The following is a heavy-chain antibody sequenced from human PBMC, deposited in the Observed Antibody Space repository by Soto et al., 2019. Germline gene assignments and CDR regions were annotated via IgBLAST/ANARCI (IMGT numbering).Heavy chain of an antibody. CDR2: IYHTGTT. J-gene: IGHJ5*02. D-gene: IGHD2-15*01. Sequence: SETLSLTCGVSGDTISTGGYSWAWIRQTPGKRLEWIGQIYHTGTTSYNPSLKNRVTISLDKSNNQFSLRLTSMTAADTAVYYCATLPPRIVVVMTDLPTWGQGTLVTVS. V-gene: IGHV4-39*07. CDR1: GDTISTGGYS. CDR3: ATLPPRIVVVMTDLPT.